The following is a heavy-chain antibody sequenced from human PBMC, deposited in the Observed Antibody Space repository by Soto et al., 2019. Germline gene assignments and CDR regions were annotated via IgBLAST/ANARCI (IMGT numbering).Heavy chain of an antibody. CDR2: ISSSGSTI. CDR3: AREPLGYCSSTSCYGAGYFQH. CDR1: GFTFSSYE. J-gene: IGHJ1*01. V-gene: IGHV3-48*03. Sequence: EVQLVESGGGLVQPGGSLRLSCAASGFTFSSYEMNWVRQAPGKGLAWVSYISSSGSTIYYADSVKGRFTISRDNAKNSLYLQMNSLRAEDTAVYYCAREPLGYCSSTSCYGAGYFQHWGQGTLVTVSS. D-gene: IGHD2-2*01.